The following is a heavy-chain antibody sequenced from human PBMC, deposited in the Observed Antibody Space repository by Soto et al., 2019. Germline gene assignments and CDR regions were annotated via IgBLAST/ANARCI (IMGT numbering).Heavy chain of an antibody. Sequence: KTSETLSLTCAVYGGSFSGYYWSWIRQPPGKGLEWIGEINHSGSTNYNPSLKSRVTISVDTSKNQFSLKLSSVTAADTAVYYCARGGVAVLRFLEWSNWFDPWGQGTLVTVSS. J-gene: IGHJ5*02. CDR3: ARGGVAVLRFLEWSNWFDP. D-gene: IGHD3-3*01. V-gene: IGHV4-34*01. CDR1: GGSFSGYY. CDR2: INHSGST.